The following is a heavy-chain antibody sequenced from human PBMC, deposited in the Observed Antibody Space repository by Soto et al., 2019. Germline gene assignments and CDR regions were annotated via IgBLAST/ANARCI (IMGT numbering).Heavy chain of an antibody. CDR2: ISWDGGST. Sequence: EVQLVESGGVVVQPGGSLRLSCAASGFTFDDYTMHWVRQAPGKGLEWVSLISWDGGSTYYADSVKGRFTISRDNSNNSLYLHMNSLRTEDTALYYCAKGVFASGYDDNYYYGMDVLGQGTTVTVSS. D-gene: IGHD5-12*01. V-gene: IGHV3-43*01. J-gene: IGHJ6*02. CDR3: AKGVFASGYDDNYYYGMDV. CDR1: GFTFDDYT.